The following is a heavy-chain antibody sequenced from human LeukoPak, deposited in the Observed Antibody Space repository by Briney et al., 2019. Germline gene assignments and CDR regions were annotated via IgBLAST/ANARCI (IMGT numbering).Heavy chain of an antibody. D-gene: IGHD6-19*01. Sequence: GGSLRLSCAASGFTFSSYGMHWVRQAPGKGLEWVAVIWYDGSNKYYADSVKGRFTISRDNSKNTLYLQMNSLRAEDTAVYYCARASIPEVVAGVDYWGQGTLVTVSS. CDR1: GFTFSSYG. CDR3: ARASIPEVVAGVDY. V-gene: IGHV3-33*01. CDR2: IWYDGSNK. J-gene: IGHJ4*02.